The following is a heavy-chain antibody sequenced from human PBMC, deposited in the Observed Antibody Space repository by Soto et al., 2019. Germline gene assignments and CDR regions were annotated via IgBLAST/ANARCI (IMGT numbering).Heavy chain of an antibody. D-gene: IGHD6-6*01. CDR1: GGSISSGGYY. V-gene: IGHV4-31*03. CDR3: GRGSSIAGLYYGMDV. Sequence: QVQLQESGPGLVKPSQTLSLTCTVSGGSISSGGYYWTWIRQHPGKGLEWIGYNSYSGITYYNPLIKSRVTISLDPSKVQVSLKQSSVTAADTAVYYCGRGSSIAGLYYGMDVLGQGTTVTVSS. J-gene: IGHJ6*02. CDR2: NSYSGIT.